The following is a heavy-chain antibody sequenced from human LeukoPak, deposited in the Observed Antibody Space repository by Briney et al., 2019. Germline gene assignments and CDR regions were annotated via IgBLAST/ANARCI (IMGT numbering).Heavy chain of an antibody. CDR2: ISSSSSYI. CDR3: ARDLRAAGTYPDY. J-gene: IGHJ4*02. D-gene: IGHD6-13*01. Sequence: KPGGSLRLSCAASGFTFSSYSMNWVRQAPGKGLEWVSSISSSSSYIYYADSVKGRFTISRDNAKNSLYLQMNSLRAEDTAVYYCARDLRAAGTYPDYWGQGTLVTVSS. CDR1: GFTFSSYS. V-gene: IGHV3-21*01.